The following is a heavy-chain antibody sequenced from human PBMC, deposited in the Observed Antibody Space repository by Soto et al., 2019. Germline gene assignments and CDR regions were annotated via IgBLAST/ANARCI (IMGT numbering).Heavy chain of an antibody. CDR3: ARAPQWSPTWYSYGLDV. D-gene: IGHD2-15*01. Sequence: VQLVQSGAEMKKPGSLVKVSCKASGGTFSNVAIAWVRQAPGQGLEWMGGIFPVFGTATYAQKFRGRVIIVADESTNTTYMELNSLTSEDTALYYCARAPQWSPTWYSYGLDVWGQGTSVIVSS. J-gene: IGHJ6*02. CDR2: IFPVFGTA. CDR1: GGTFSNVA. V-gene: IGHV1-69*12.